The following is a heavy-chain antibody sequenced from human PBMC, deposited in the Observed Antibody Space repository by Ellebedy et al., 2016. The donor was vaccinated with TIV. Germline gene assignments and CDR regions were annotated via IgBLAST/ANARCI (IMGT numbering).Heavy chain of an antibody. Sequence: GGSLRLSCGASGFTFSSYWMHWVRQAPGKGLVWVSRINSDGTSTNYADSVKGRFTISRDNANNTLYLEMTSLRAEDTAVYYCARDGALNTAMVPGVFDYWGQGTLVTVSS. D-gene: IGHD5-18*01. CDR3: ARDGALNTAMVPGVFDY. V-gene: IGHV3-74*01. J-gene: IGHJ4*02. CDR2: INSDGTST. CDR1: GFTFSSYW.